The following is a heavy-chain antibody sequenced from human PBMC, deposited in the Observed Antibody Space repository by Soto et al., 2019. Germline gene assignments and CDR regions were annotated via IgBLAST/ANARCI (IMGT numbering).Heavy chain of an antibody. CDR2: IYYSGST. D-gene: IGHD2-2*01. Sequence: PSETLSLTCTVSGGSISSSSYYWGWIRQPPGKGLEWIGSIYYSGSTYYNPSLKSRVTISVDTSKNQFSLKLSSVTAADTAVYYCARHWDIVVVLAGNWFDPWGQGTLVTVSS. CDR3: ARHWDIVVVLAGNWFDP. V-gene: IGHV4-39*01. CDR1: GGSISSSSYY. J-gene: IGHJ5*02.